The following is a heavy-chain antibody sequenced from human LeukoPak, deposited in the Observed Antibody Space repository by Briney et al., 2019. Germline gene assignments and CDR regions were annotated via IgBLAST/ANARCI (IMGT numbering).Heavy chain of an antibody. D-gene: IGHD6-19*01. CDR1: GGSTSSHF. J-gene: IGHJ4*02. CDR3: TKATKWLAFAD. Sequence: PSETLSLTCTVSGGSTSSHFWSWIRQPPGKGLEWIGNIYTGGTTNYNPSLKSRVTTSIDTSKNQLSPHLASVTAADTAVYYCTKATKWLAFADWGRGTLVTVSS. CDR2: IYTGGTT. V-gene: IGHV4-59*11.